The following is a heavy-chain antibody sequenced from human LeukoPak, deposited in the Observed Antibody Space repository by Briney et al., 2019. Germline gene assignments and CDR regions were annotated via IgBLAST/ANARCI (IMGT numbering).Heavy chain of an antibody. J-gene: IGHJ5*02. CDR2: IYYSGST. CDR3: ARFTPQGYGWGGYNRFDP. Sequence: PSETLSLTCTVSGGSISSFYWSWFYWSWIRQPPGKGLEWIGYIYYSGSTNYNPSLKSRVTISVDTSKNQFSLKLSSVTAADTAVCYCARFTPQGYGWGGYNRFDPWGQGTPVTVSS. CDR1: GGSISS. V-gene: IGHV4-61*08. D-gene: IGHD3-16*01.